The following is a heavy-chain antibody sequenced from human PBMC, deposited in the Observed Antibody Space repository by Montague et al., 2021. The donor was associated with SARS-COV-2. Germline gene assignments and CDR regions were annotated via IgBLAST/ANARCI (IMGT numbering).Heavy chain of an antibody. D-gene: IGHD3-10*01. V-gene: IGHV4-34*01. CDR1: GGSFSAYY. Sequence: SETLSLTCAVYGGSFSAYYWNWIRQPPGKGLEWIGDINHSGRTNFNPSLKSRVTVSLDTSKIQFSLKLRSVTAADTAVYYCARAVRGVIILSPYYAMDVWGQGTSVTVSS. CDR3: ARAVRGVIILSPYYAMDV. CDR2: INHSGRT. J-gene: IGHJ6*02.